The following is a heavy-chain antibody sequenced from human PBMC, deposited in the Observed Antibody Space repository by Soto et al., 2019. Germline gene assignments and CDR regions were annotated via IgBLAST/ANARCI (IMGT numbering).Heavy chain of an antibody. CDR3: ATYRKFFQI. CDR1: CGSFIGYY. J-gene: IGHJ3*02. V-gene: IGHV4-30-2*01. Sequence: PSETLSLTCAFYCGSFIGYYWSWIRQPPGKGLEWIGFIYNSGSTYYNSSLKSRVTISVDRSKNHFFLNLTSVTAADTAVYYCATYRKFFQIWGQGTKVTVSS. CDR2: IYNSGST.